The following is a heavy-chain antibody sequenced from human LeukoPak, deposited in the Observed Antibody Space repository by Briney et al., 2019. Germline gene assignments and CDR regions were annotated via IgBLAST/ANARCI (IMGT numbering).Heavy chain of an antibody. CDR3: VRGNPGAFDI. V-gene: IGHV6-1*01. D-gene: IGHD1-14*01. Sequence: SQTLSLTCAIFGDSVESDRAVWNWIRQSPSRGLEWLGRTYLTSRWYTEYAVAVKSRIIITPDTSRNQFSLQLNSVTPEDTALYYCVRGNPGAFDIWGQGTMVTVSS. CDR2: TYLTSRWYT. J-gene: IGHJ3*02. CDR1: GDSVESDRAV.